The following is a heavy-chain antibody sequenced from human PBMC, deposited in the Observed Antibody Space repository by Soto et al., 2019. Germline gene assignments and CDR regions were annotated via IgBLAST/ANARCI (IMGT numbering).Heavy chain of an antibody. CDR1: GYTFTSYD. V-gene: IGHV1-8*01. CDR3: AQNLGYCSGGSCYGY. Sequence: GASVKVSCKASGYTFTSYDINWVRQATGQGLEWMGWMNPNSGNTGYAQKFQGRVTITGDKSTSTAYMELSSLRSEDTAVYYCAQNLGYCSGGSCYGYWGQGTLVTVSS. D-gene: IGHD2-15*01. J-gene: IGHJ4*02. CDR2: MNPNSGNT.